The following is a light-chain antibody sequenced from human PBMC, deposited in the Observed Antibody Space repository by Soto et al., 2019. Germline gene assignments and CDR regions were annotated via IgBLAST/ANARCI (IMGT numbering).Light chain of an antibody. CDR1: SSDVGSYNL. J-gene: IGLJ1*01. Sequence: QSVLTQPAYVSGSPGQSITISCTGTSSDVGSYNLVSWYQQHPGKAPKLMIYEVSKRPSGVSNRFSGSKSGNTASLTISGLQAEDEADYYSCSYAGSSTTLIFGTGTKVTVL. CDR3: CSYAGSSTTLI. CDR2: EVS. V-gene: IGLV2-23*02.